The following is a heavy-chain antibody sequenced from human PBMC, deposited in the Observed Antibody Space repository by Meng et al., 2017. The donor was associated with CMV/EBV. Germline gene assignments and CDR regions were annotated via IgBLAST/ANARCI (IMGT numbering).Heavy chain of an antibody. CDR3: ARDSQYYDILTGYSRFYAFDI. D-gene: IGHD3-9*01. V-gene: IGHV3-7*01. CDR2: IKQDGSEK. CDR1: GFTFSSYW. J-gene: IGHJ3*02. Sequence: GESLKISCAASGFTFSSYWMGWVRQAPGKGLEWVANIKQDGSEKYYVDSVKGRFTISRNNAKNSLYLQMNSLRAEDTAVYYCARDSQYYDILTGYSRFYAFDIWGQGTMVTVSS.